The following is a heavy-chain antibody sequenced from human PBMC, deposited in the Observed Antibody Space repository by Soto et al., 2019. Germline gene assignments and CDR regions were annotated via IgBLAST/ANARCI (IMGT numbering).Heavy chain of an antibody. J-gene: IGHJ6*02. V-gene: IGHV1-58*01. CDR3: AAADEGWKLALDV. CDR1: EFTFTSST. CDR2: IVVGSGNT. D-gene: IGHD3-3*02. Sequence: SVKVSCKASEFTFTSSTVQWVRQARGQRLEWIGCIVVGSGNTNYAQKLQERVTITRDMSTSTAYMELSSLRSEDTAVYYCAAADEGWKLALDVWGQGTTVTVSS.